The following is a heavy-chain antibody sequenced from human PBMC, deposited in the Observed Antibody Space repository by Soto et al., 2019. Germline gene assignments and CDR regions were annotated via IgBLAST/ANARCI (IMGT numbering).Heavy chain of an antibody. D-gene: IGHD2-21*02. J-gene: IGHJ4*02. Sequence: SGGSLRLSCAASGFTFSSYAMSWVRQAPGKGLEWVSAISGSGGSTYYADSVKGRFTISRDNSKNTLYLQMNSLRAEDTAVYYCAKDVGAYCGGDCYSGFDYWGQGTLVTVSS. V-gene: IGHV3-23*01. CDR1: GFTFSSYA. CDR2: ISGSGGST. CDR3: AKDVGAYCGGDCYSGFDY.